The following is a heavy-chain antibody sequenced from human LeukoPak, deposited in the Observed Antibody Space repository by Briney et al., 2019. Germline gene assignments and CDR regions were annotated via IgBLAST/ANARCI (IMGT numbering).Heavy chain of an antibody. CDR2: IHYTGST. V-gene: IGHV4-59*07. CDR3: ARGGYYGSGNDFRFDP. Sequence: KPSATLSLICTLSGGSISSYYWGWIRQSPGKGLECLGYIHYTGSTNYNPPLKSRVTISVETYKNQFYLKLKSATAADTAVYYCARGGYYGSGNDFRFDPWGQGTLVTVSS. D-gene: IGHD3-10*01. CDR1: GGSISSYY. J-gene: IGHJ5*02.